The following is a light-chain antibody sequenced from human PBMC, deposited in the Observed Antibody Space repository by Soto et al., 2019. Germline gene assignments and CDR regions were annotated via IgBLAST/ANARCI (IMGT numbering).Light chain of an antibody. CDR1: SSDAGGYNY. CDR2: DVS. CDR3: SSYTSSSTDYV. V-gene: IGLV2-14*01. J-gene: IGLJ1*01. Sequence: QSVLTQPASVSGSPGQSITISCTGTSSDAGGYNYVSWYQQHPGKAPKLMIYDVSNRPSGVSNRFSGSKSGNTASLTISGLQAEDEADYYCSSYTSSSTDYVFGTGTKVTVL.